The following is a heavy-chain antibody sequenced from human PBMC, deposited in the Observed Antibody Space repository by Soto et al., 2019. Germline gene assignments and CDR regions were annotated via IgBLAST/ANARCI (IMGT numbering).Heavy chain of an antibody. V-gene: IGHV3-15*01. J-gene: IGHJ4*02. CDR1: GFTFSNAW. D-gene: IGHD3-22*01. CDR3: TTDPSGYNFFDS. Sequence: EVQLVESGGGLVKPGGSLRLSCAASGFTFSNAWMSWVRQAPGKGLEWVGRIRRKTDGGTTDYAAPVKGRFTISRDDSKTPLYLQMSSLKTEDTAVYYCTTDPSGYNFFDSWGQGTLVTVS. CDR2: IRRKTDGGTT.